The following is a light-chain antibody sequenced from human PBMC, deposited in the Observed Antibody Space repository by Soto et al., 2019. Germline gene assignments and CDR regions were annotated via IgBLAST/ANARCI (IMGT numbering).Light chain of an antibody. V-gene: IGKV3-15*01. Sequence: EIVMTQSPATLSVSPGERATLSCRASQSVSSNLAWYQQTPGQAPRLLIYAASTRATGIPARFSGSGSGTEFTLTINSLQSEDSAVYYCQQYNAWPWTFGQGTKV. J-gene: IGKJ1*01. CDR2: AAS. CDR3: QQYNAWPWT. CDR1: QSVSSN.